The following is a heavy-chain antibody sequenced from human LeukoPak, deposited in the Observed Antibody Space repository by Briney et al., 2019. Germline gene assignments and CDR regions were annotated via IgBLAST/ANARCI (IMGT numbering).Heavy chain of an antibody. D-gene: IGHD1-26*01. J-gene: IGHJ5*02. CDR3: AKREGPMSGSYDYFDP. V-gene: IGHV4-4*09. CDR2: IHSNGYT. Sequence: SETLSLTCTVSDGSISGYYWSWIRQPPGQGLEWIAYIHSNGYTNYNPSLKSRVTISVDTSNNQFSLKVTSVTAADTAMYYCAKREGPMSGSYDYFDPWGQGTLVTVS. CDR1: DGSISGYY.